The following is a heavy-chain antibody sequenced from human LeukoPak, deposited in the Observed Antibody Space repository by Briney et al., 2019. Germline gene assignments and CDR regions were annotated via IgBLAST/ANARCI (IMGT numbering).Heavy chain of an antibody. CDR2: IKQDGSEK. D-gene: IGHD6-6*01. CDR1: GFTFSSSW. J-gene: IGHJ4*02. Sequence: GGSLRLSCAASGFTFSSSWMTWVRQAPGKGLEWVANIKQDGSEKYYVDSVKGRFTISRDNAKNSLYLQMNSLRAEDTAVYYCARDRIAARPYYFDYWGQGTLVTVSS. V-gene: IGHV3-7*01. CDR3: ARDRIAARPYYFDY.